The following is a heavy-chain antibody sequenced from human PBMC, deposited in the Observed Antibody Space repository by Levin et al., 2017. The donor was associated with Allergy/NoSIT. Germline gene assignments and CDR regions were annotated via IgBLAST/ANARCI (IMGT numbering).Heavy chain of an antibody. Sequence: GESLKISCAASGFTFRSSAMGWVRQTPEKGLEWVSAISGGATNTYYADSVKGRFTVSRDNSKNTLYLQLNSLRVEDTAVYYCAKQLGTGKLEYWGQGTLVTVSS. CDR3: AKQLGTGKLEY. CDR2: ISGGATNT. V-gene: IGHV3-23*01. CDR1: GFTFRSSA. D-gene: IGHD7-27*01. J-gene: IGHJ4*02.